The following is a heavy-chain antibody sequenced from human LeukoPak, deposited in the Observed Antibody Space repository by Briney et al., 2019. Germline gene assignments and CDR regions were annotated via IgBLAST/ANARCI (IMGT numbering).Heavy chain of an antibody. J-gene: IGHJ4*02. CDR2: IYYSGST. V-gene: IGHV4-39*07. D-gene: IGHD6-6*01. CDR1: GGSISSSSYY. Sequence: PSETLSLTCTVSGGSISSSSYYWGWIRQPPGKGLEWIGSIYYSGSTYYNPSLKSRVTISVDTSKNQFSLKLSSVTAADTAVYYCARVEWAARRYFDYWGQGTLVTVSS. CDR3: ARVEWAARRYFDY.